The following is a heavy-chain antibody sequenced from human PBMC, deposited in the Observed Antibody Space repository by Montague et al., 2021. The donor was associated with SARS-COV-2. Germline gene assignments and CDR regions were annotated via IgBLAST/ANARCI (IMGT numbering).Heavy chain of an antibody. J-gene: IGHJ5*02. Sequence: TLSLTCTVSIGSISSSSYYWSWIRQPAGKGLEWIGRIYTSGSTNYNPSLKSRVTIPVDTSKNQFSLKLSSVTAADTAVYYCARGGYSSGWNGLHWFDPWGQGTLVTVSS. V-gene: IGHV4-61*02. D-gene: IGHD6-25*01. CDR1: IGSISSSSYY. CDR3: ARGGYSSGWNGLHWFDP. CDR2: IYTSGST.